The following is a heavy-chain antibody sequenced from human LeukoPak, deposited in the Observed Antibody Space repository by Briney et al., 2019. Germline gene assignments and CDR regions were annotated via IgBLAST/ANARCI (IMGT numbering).Heavy chain of an antibody. J-gene: IGHJ6*02. Sequence: GGSLRLSCAASGFTFSDYNMNWIRQAPGKGLEWVSYITNGGSTIHHANSVKGRFTISRDNAKKTLYLQMNSLRAEDTAVYYCARSIGLTGGGVDVWGQGTTVTVSS. CDR2: ITNGGSTI. V-gene: IGHV3-11*01. D-gene: IGHD3-9*01. CDR1: GFTFSDYN. CDR3: ARSIGLTGGGVDV.